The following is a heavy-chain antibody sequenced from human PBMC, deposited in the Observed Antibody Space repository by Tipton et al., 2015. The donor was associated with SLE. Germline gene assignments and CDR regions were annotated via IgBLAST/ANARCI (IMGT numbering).Heavy chain of an antibody. J-gene: IGHJ4*02. V-gene: IGHV4-34*01. CDR3: ARHSSRGSGSYDY. CDR1: GGSISSYY. Sequence: TLSLTCTVSGGSISSYYWSWIRQPPGKGLEWIGEINHSGSTNYNPSLKSRVTISVDTSKNQFSLKLSSVTAADTAVYYCARHSSRGSGSYDYWGQGTLVTVSS. D-gene: IGHD3-10*01. CDR2: INHSGST.